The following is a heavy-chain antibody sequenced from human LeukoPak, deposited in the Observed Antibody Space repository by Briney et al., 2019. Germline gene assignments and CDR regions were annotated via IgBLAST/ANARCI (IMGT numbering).Heavy chain of an antibody. CDR3: ARGPFVGEYCSSTSCHPYYYYYGMDV. J-gene: IGHJ6*02. V-gene: IGHV3-74*01. CDR1: GFTFSSYW. CDR2: INSDGSST. D-gene: IGHD2-2*01. Sequence: GGSLRLSCADSGFTFSSYWMHWVRQAPGKGLVWVSRINSDGSSTSYADSVKGRFTISRDNAKNTLYLQMNSLRAEDTAVYYCARGPFVGEYCSSTSCHPYYYYYGMDVWGQGTTVTVSS.